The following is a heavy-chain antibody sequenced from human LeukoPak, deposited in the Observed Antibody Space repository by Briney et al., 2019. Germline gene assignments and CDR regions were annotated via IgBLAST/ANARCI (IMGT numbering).Heavy chain of an antibody. J-gene: IGHJ4*02. CDR1: GYIFTGYY. D-gene: IGHD6-25*01. CDR3: ARDGERRTPAAAGNGEVDY. V-gene: IGHV1-2*02. CDR2: INPNSGGT. Sequence: ASVKVSCKTSGYIFTGYYIHWVRQAPGQGLEWMGWINPNSGGTKYGQKFQGRVTMTRDTSISTAYMELSRLRSDDTAVYYCARDGERRTPAAAGNGEVDYWGQGTLSPSPQ.